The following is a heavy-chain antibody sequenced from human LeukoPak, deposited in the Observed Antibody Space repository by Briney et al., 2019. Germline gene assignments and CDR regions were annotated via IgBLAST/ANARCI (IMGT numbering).Heavy chain of an antibody. CDR3: ARERSGGTEWFDP. V-gene: IGHV5-51*01. Sequence: GASLQISCKGSGSSFTSYWIGWVRQLPGKGLEWMGIIYPGDSDTRYGPSFQGQVTISADKSISTAYLQWGSLKASDTAMYYCARERSGGTEWFDPWGQGTLVTVSS. D-gene: IGHD3-10*01. CDR2: IYPGDSDT. CDR1: GSSFTSYW. J-gene: IGHJ5*02.